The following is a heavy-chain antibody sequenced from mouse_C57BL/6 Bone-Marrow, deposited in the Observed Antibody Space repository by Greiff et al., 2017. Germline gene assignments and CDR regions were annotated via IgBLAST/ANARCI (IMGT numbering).Heavy chain of an antibody. CDR3: VRHGYYGSLPWFAY. CDR1: GFSFNTYA. J-gene: IGHJ3*01. V-gene: IGHV10-1*01. D-gene: IGHD1-1*01. Sequence: EVNLVESGGGLVQPKGSLKLSCAASGFSFNTYAMNWVRQAPGKGLEWVARIRSKSNNYATYYADSVKDRFTISRDDSESMLYLQMNNLKTEDTAMYYCVRHGYYGSLPWFAYWGQGTLVTVSA. CDR2: IRSKSNNYAT.